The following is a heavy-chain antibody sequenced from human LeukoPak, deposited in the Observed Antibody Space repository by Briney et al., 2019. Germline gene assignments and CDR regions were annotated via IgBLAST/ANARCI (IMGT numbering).Heavy chain of an antibody. V-gene: IGHV1-69*13. CDR1: GGTFSSYA. CDR3: ARATGGSSTDAFDI. D-gene: IGHD2-2*01. J-gene: IGHJ3*02. CDR2: IIPIFGTA. Sequence: ASVKVSCKASGGTFSSYAISWVRQAPGQGLEWMGGIIPIFGTANYAQKFQGRVTITADESTSTAYMELSSLRSEDTAVYYCARATGGSSTDAFDIWGQGTMVTVSS.